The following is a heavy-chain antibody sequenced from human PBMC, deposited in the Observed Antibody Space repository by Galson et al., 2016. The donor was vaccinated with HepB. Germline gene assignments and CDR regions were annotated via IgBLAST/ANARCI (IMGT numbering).Heavy chain of an antibody. V-gene: IGHV3-33*01. Sequence: SLRLSCATSGFTFSRYTMHWVRQAPGKGLEWVSVIWYDGSYKHYGVSVKGRFTISRDNSKNTLFLQMNSLRIEDTAVYYCARVEGLGSNWYRAPHFDSWGQGTLVTVSS. CDR3: ARVEGLGSNWYRAPHFDS. J-gene: IGHJ4*02. CDR1: GFTFSRYT. D-gene: IGHD6-13*01. CDR2: IWYDGSYK.